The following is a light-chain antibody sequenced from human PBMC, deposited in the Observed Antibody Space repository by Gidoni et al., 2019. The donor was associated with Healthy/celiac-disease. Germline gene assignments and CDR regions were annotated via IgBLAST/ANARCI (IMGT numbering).Light chain of an antibody. J-gene: IGKJ2*01. V-gene: IGKV3D-15*01. CDR2: GAS. Sequence: EIVMTQSPATLSVSPGERATLSCRASQSVSSNLAWYQQKPGQAPRLLIYGASTRATGTPARFSGSGSGTEFTLTISSLQSEDFAVYYCQQNNNWPWQTFGQGTKLEIK. CDR1: QSVSSN. CDR3: QQNNNWPWQT.